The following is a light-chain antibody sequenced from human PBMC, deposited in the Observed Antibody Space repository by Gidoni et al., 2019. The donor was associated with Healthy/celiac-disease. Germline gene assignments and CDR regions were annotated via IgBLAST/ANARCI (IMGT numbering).Light chain of an antibody. J-gene: IGLJ1*01. CDR1: SSDVGGYNY. Sequence: LTQPASVSGSPGQSITISCTGTSSDVGGYNYVSWYQQHPDKAPKLMIYDVSNRPSGVSNRFSGSKSGNTASLTISGLQAEDEADYYCSSYTSSSTRVFGTGTKVTVL. V-gene: IGLV2-14*03. CDR2: DVS. CDR3: SSYTSSSTRV.